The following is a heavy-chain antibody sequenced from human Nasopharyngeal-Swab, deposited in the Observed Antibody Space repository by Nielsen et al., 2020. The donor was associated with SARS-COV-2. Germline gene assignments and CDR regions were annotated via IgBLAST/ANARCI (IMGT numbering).Heavy chain of an antibody. V-gene: IGHV5-51*01. CDR1: GYSFISYW. J-gene: IGHJ4*02. CDR3: ARAYPTFDI. Sequence: GESLKISCKASGYSFISYWIGWVRQTPGKGLERMGVIYPGDSDTRYSPSFQGQLTISVDKSIDTAYLQWDSLEAADTAMYYCARAYPTFDIWGQGTLVTVSS. CDR2: IYPGDSDT.